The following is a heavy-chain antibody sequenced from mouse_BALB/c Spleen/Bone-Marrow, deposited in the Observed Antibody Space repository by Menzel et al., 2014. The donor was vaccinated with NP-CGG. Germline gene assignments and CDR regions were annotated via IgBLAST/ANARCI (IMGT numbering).Heavy chain of an antibody. CDR2: INPSNGGT. D-gene: IGHD2-1*01. CDR1: GYTFTSYY. CDR3: TRWYYGNYFDY. J-gene: IGHJ2*01. Sequence: QVHVKQSGAELVKPGASVKLSCKASGYTFTSYYMYWVKQRPGQGLEWIGEINPSNGGTNFDEKFKSKATPTVDKSSSTAYMQLSSLTSEDSAVYYCTRWYYGNYFDYWGQGTTLTVSS. V-gene: IGHV1S81*02.